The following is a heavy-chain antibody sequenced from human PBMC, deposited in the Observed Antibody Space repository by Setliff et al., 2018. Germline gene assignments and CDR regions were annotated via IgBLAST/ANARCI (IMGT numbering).Heavy chain of an antibody. Sequence: GSLRLSCAASGFPFSIYNMHWVRQAPGKGLEWVSSISDSSFHIYYRDSVKGRFTISRDNARNSLYLQMNSLRADDTAVYYCARSAANGGHDPFDIWGQGTMVTVSS. CDR1: GFPFSIYN. CDR2: ISDSSFHI. J-gene: IGHJ3*02. V-gene: IGHV3-21*01. D-gene: IGHD6-25*01. CDR3: ARSAANGGHDPFDI.